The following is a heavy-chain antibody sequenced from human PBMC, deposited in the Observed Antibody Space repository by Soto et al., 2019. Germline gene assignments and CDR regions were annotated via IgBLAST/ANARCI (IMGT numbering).Heavy chain of an antibody. CDR2: INHSGST. CDR3: ARVEQLVRGYFDY. Sequence: SETLSLTCAVYGGSFSGYYWSWIRQPPGKGLEWIGEINHSGSTNYNPSLKSRVTISVDTSKNQFSLKLSSVTAADTAVYYCARVEQLVRGYFDYWCQGTLVTVS. J-gene: IGHJ4*02. V-gene: IGHV4-34*01. CDR1: GGSFSGYY. D-gene: IGHD6-6*01.